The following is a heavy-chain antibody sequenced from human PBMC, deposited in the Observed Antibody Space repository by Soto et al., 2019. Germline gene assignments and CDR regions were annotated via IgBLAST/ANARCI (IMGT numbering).Heavy chain of an antibody. V-gene: IGHV3-23*01. CDR2: ITGSGGRT. CDR1: GFTFSTYA. J-gene: IGHJ4*02. CDR3: AKDRYGDYGGIDY. Sequence: EVQLLESGGGLVQPGGSLRLSCAASGFTFSTYAMIWVRQAPGKGLEWVSVITGSGGRTYYADSGKGRFTISRDTSKKTLFLQMNSLRAEDTAVYYCAKDRYGDYGGIDYWGQGTMVTVSS. D-gene: IGHD4-17*01.